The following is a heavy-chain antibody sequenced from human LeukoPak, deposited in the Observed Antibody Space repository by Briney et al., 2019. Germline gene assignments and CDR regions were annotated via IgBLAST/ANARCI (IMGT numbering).Heavy chain of an antibody. D-gene: IGHD5-18*01. CDR1: GFTFSSYS. CDR3: ARVGIQLCVDY. V-gene: IGHV3-48*01. J-gene: IGHJ4*02. Sequence: PGGSLRLSCAASGFTFSSYSMNWVRQAPGKGLKWVSYISSSSNTIYYADSVKGRFTISRDNAKNSLYLQMNSLRAEDTAVYYCARVGIQLCVDYWGQGTLVTVSS. CDR2: ISSSSNTI.